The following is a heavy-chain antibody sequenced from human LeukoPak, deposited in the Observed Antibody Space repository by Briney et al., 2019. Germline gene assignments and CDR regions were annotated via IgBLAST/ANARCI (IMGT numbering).Heavy chain of an antibody. V-gene: IGHV4-34*01. Sequence: SETLSLTCAVYGGSFSGYYWSWIRQPPRKGLEWIGEINHSGSTNYNPSLKSRGTISVDTSKTQYSMKLSSVNAGDTAVYYCARGGGLKYYYYYMDVWGKGTTVTISS. CDR2: INHSGST. J-gene: IGHJ6*03. CDR3: ARGGGLKYYYYYMDV. D-gene: IGHD3-16*01. CDR1: GGSFSGYY.